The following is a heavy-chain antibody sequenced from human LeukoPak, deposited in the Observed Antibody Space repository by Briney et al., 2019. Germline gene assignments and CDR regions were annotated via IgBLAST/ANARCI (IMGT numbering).Heavy chain of an antibody. CDR2: IWYDGSNK. J-gene: IGHJ6*02. CDR1: GFTFSSYG. V-gene: IGHV3-33*01. CDR3: ARERKHDYYGMDV. Sequence: HSGRSLRLSCAASGFTFSSYGMHWVRQAPGKGLEWVAVIWYDGSNKYYADSVKGRFTISRDNSKNTLYLQMNSLRAEDTAVYYCARERKHDYYGMDVWGQGTTVTVSS.